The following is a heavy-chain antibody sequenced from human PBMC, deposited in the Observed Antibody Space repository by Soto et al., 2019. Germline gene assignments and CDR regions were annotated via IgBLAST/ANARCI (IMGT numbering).Heavy chain of an antibody. CDR1: GFTFSSHG. CDR2: IWYDGSKE. J-gene: IGHJ4*02. CDR3: ARGGALYVFGRVYFSQY. Sequence: GGSLRLSCAASGFTFSSHGMHWVRQAPGKGLEWVAVIWYDGSKEYYADSVKGRFTISRDNPKNTLYLQMSSLRAEDTAVYYCARGGALYVFGRVYFSQYWGQGTPVPVPP. D-gene: IGHD3-3*01. V-gene: IGHV3-33*01.